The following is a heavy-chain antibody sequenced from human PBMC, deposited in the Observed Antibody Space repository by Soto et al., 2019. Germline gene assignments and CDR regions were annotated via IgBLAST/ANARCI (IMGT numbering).Heavy chain of an antibody. CDR3: ARRRGYCSSTSCFGGYYGMDV. D-gene: IGHD2-2*01. J-gene: IGHJ6*02. CDR1: GGSIISSSYY. Sequence: SETLSLTCTVSGGSIISSSYYWGWIRQPPGKGLEWIGSIYYSGSTYYNPSLKSRVTISVDTSKNQFSLKLSSVTAADTAVYYCARRRGYCSSTSCFGGYYGMDVWGQGTTVTVSS. CDR2: IYYSGST. V-gene: IGHV4-39*01.